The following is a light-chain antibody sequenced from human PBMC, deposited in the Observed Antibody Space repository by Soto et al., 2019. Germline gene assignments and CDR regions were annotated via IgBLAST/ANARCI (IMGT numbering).Light chain of an antibody. CDR1: QSVSID. J-gene: IGKJ5*01. CDR2: GAF. Sequence: EIVMTQSPATLSVSPGERATLSCRASQSVSIDLAWYQQTPGQAPRLLIYGAFTRATGIPVRFSGSASGTEFTLTISSLQSEDFTVYYCQQRSSWPRITFGQGTRLEIK. CDR3: QQRSSWPRIT. V-gene: IGKV3-15*01.